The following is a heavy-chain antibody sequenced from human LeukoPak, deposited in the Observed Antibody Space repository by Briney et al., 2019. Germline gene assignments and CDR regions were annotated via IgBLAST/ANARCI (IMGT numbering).Heavy chain of an antibody. Sequence: PGGSPRLSCAASGFTFSSYSMNWVRQAPGKGLEWVSYISSSSSTIYYADSVKGRFTISRDNAKNTLYLQMSSLRAEDTAVYYCARRAGGYSHPYDYWGQGVLVTVSS. CDR2: ISSSSSTI. CDR3: ARRAGGYSHPYDY. D-gene: IGHD4-23*01. CDR1: GFTFSSYS. J-gene: IGHJ4*02. V-gene: IGHV3-48*01.